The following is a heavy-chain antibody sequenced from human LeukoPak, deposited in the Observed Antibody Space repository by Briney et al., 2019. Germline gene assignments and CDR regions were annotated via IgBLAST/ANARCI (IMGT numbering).Heavy chain of an antibody. CDR1: GGSISSSIYY. D-gene: IGHD6-13*01. V-gene: IGHV4-39*01. J-gene: IGHJ5*02. Sequence: SETLSLTCTVSGGSISSSIYYWGWIRQPPGKGLEWIGSIYYSGNTYYNPSLKSRVTMSVDTSKNQFSLKLSSVTAADTALYYSARQNGPAGVNCIDPWGQGTLVTVSS. CDR2: IYYSGNT. CDR3: ARQNGPAGVNCIDP.